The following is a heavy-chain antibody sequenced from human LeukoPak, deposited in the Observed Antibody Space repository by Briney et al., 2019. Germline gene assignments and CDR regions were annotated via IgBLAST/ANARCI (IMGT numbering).Heavy chain of an antibody. CDR2: INHSGST. V-gene: IGHV4-34*01. Sequence: SETLSLTCAVYGGSFSGYYWSWIRQPPGKGLEWIGEINHSGSTNYNPSLKSRVTISVDTSKNQFSLKLSSVTAAGTAVYYCARGRGSSWSPYNWFDPWGQGTLVTVSS. CDR1: GGSFSGYY. CDR3: ARGRGSSWSPYNWFDP. J-gene: IGHJ5*02. D-gene: IGHD6-13*01.